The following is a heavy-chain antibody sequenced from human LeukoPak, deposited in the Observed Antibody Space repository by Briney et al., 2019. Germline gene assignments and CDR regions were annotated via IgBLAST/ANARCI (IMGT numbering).Heavy chain of an antibody. CDR3: ARAHTSSPNWFDP. Sequence: PSETLSLTCAVYGGSFSGYYWSWIRQPPGKGMEWVTSIKQDGSEKYYVDSVMGRFTVSRDNAKNSLYLQMNYLRAEDTAVYYCARAHTSSPNWFDPWGQGALVIVSS. CDR1: GGSFSGYY. V-gene: IGHV3-7*01. J-gene: IGHJ5*02. CDR2: IKQDGSEK. D-gene: IGHD6-13*01.